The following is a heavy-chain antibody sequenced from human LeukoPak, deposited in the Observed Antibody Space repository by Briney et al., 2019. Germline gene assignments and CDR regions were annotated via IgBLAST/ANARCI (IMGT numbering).Heavy chain of an antibody. CDR2: IYYSGST. CDR3: ARAVVGELFHVDY. Sequence: KSSETLSLTCTVSGGSISSYYWSWIRQPPGKGLEWIGYIYYSGSTNYNPSLKSRVTISVDTSKNQFSLKLSSVTAADTAVYYCARAVVGELFHVDYWGQGTLVTVSS. CDR1: GGSISSYY. J-gene: IGHJ4*02. D-gene: IGHD3-10*01. V-gene: IGHV4-59*01.